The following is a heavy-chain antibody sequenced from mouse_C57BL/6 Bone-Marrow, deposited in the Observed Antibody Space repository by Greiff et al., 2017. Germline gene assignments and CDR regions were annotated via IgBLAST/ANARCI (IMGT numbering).Heavy chain of an antibody. V-gene: IGHV1-15*01. J-gene: IGHJ2*02. CDR1: GYTFTDYD. CDR2: IDPETGGT. CDR3: TRWVTTVVAGDY. D-gene: IGHD1-1*01. Sequence: VKLVESGAELVRPGASVTLSCKASGYTFTDYDMHWVKQTHVHGLEWIGAIDPETGGTASNQTFKGKAILTADKSSSTAYMELLSLTSEDSAVYYWTRWVTTVVAGDYWGQGTSLTVSS.